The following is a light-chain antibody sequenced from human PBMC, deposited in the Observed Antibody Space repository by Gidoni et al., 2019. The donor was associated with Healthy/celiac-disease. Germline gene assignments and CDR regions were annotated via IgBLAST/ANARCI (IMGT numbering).Light chain of an antibody. CDR1: KVGDTY. V-gene: IGLV3-1*01. CDR3: QAWDSSTVV. Sequence: SYQLTHPPSVSVSPGQTASITCAGYKVGDTYACWYQQKPGQSPVLVIYQDSKRPSGIPERFYGSNSGNTANLTISGTQAMDEADYYCQAWDSSTVVFGGGTKLTVL. J-gene: IGLJ2*01. CDR2: QDS.